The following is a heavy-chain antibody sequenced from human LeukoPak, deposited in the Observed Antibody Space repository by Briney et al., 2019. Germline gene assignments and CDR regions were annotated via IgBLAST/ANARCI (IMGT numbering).Heavy chain of an antibody. V-gene: IGHV4-39*01. CDR3: ARHEPDGDCDY. Sequence: MSSETLSLTCTVSGGSISSSSYYWGWIRQPPGKGLEWIGSIYYSGSTYYNPSLKSRVTISVDTSKNQFSLKLSSVTAADTAVYYCARHEPDGDCDYWGQGTLVTVSS. CDR2: IYYSGST. D-gene: IGHD2-21*02. J-gene: IGHJ4*02. CDR1: GGSISSSSYY.